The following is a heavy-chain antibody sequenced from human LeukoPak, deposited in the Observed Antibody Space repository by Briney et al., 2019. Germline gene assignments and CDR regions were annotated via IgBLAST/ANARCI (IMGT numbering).Heavy chain of an antibody. V-gene: IGHV3-30*02. CDR1: GFTFSSYG. CDR3: ARDNFMERYDAFDI. Sequence: GGSLRLSCAASGFTFSSYGMHWVRQAPGKGLEWVAFIRYDGSNKYYADSVKGRFTISRDNSKNTLYLQMNSLRAEDTAVYYCARDNFMERYDAFDIWGQGTMVTVSS. D-gene: IGHD3-3*01. J-gene: IGHJ3*02. CDR2: IRYDGSNK.